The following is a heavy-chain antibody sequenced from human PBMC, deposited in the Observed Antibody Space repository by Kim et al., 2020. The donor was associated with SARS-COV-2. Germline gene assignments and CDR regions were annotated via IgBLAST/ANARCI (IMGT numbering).Heavy chain of an antibody. V-gene: IGHV4-39*01. CDR3: ASPLTAAGAEYFQH. Sequence: SETLSLTCTVSGGSISSSSYYWGWIRQPPGKGLEWIGSIYYSGSTYYNPSLKSRVTISVDTSKNQFSLKLSSVTAADTAVYYCASPLTAAGAEYFQHWG. D-gene: IGHD6-13*01. J-gene: IGHJ1*01. CDR2: IYYSGST. CDR1: GGSISSSSYY.